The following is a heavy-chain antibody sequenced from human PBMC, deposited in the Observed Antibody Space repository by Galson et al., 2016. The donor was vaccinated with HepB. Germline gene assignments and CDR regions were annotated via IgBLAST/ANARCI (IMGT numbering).Heavy chain of an antibody. Sequence: ETLSLTCSVSGDSVKSPRHFWGWIRQSPEKGLEWLGSIFYSGDKYFSPSFESRLTLSVDTSKNQFSLSLTSVTATDRAVYYCARHQSTSSSLGPMDVWGQGTTVTVSS. CDR2: IFYSGDK. CDR1: GDSVKSPRHF. CDR3: ARHQSTSSSLGPMDV. D-gene: IGHD2-2*01. V-gene: IGHV4-39*01. J-gene: IGHJ6*02.